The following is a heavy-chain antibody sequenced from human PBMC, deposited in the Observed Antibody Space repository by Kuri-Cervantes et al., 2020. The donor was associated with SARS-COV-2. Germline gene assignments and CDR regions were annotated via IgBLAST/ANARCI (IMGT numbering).Heavy chain of an antibody. CDR3: AKVINSGSWFDP. Sequence: GGSLRLSCAASGFTFSSYWMHWVRQAPGKGLVWVSRINSDGSSTSYADSVKGRFTISRDNAKNTLYLQMNSLRAEDTAVYYCAKVINSGSWFDPWGQGTLVTVSS. CDR2: INSDGSST. CDR1: GFTFSSYW. D-gene: IGHD6-19*01. V-gene: IGHV3-74*01. J-gene: IGHJ5*02.